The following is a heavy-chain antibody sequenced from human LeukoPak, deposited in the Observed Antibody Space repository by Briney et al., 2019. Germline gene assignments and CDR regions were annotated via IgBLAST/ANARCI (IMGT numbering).Heavy chain of an antibody. CDR1: GFTFDDYG. J-gene: IGHJ6*03. V-gene: IGHV3-20*04. CDR2: INWNGGST. Sequence: PGGSLILSCAASGFTFDDYGMSWVRQAPGKGLEWVSGINWNGGSTGYADSVKGRFTISRDNAKNSLYLQMNSLRAEDTALYYCARVGKVGYYYYYMDVWGKGTTVTVSS. D-gene: IGHD7-27*01. CDR3: ARVGKVGYYYYYMDV.